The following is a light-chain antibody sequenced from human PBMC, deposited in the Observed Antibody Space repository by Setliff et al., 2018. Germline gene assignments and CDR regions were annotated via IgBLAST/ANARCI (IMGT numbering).Light chain of an antibody. Sequence: QSALTQPASVSGSPGQSITISCTGTSSDVGVFNYVSRYQQHPGKAPKLTIYDVTSRPSGVSNRFSGSKSGNTASLTISGLQVEDEADYYCSSYKSDSTYVFGTGTKVTVL. V-gene: IGLV2-14*03. CDR2: DVT. CDR1: SSDVGVFNY. CDR3: SSYKSDSTYV. J-gene: IGLJ1*01.